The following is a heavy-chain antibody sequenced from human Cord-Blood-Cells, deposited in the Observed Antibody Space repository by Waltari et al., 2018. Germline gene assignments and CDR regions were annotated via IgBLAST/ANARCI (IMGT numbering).Heavy chain of an antibody. Sequence: QVQLVQSGAEVKTPGASVKVSCKASGYTFTSYYMHWVRQAPGQGLEWMGIINPSGGSTSYAQKFQGRVTMTRDTSTSTVYMELSSLRSEDTAVYYCARDLGFRPYYDFWSGYWGYYMDVWGKGTTVTVSS. J-gene: IGHJ6*03. CDR2: INPSGGST. CDR1: GYTFTSYY. CDR3: ARDLGFRPYYDFWSGYWGYYMDV. D-gene: IGHD3-3*01. V-gene: IGHV1-46*01.